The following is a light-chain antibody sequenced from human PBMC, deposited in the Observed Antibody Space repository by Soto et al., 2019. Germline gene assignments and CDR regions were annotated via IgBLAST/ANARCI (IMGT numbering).Light chain of an antibody. V-gene: IGLV2-14*01. J-gene: IGLJ1*01. CDR2: EVS. CDR1: SSDIGDYNY. CDR3: SSFTTSSPYV. Sequence: QFALTQPASVSGCPGQSITISCTGTSSDIGDYNYVSWYQQYPGKAPKLMIYEVSHRPSGVSNRFSGSKSGNTASLTISGLQAEDEADYYCSSFTTSSPYVFGTGTKVTVL.